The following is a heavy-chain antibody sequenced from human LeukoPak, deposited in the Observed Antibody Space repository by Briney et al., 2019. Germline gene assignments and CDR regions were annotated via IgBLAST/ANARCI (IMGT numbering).Heavy chain of an antibody. V-gene: IGHV3-23*01. CDR2: ISGSGGST. CDR3: AKHGGTYYYDSSGLNHFDY. J-gene: IGHJ4*02. Sequence: GGSLRLSCAASGFTFSSYAMSWVRQAPGKGLEWVSAISGSGGSTYYADSVKGRFTISRDNSKNTLYLQMNSLRAEDTAVYYCAKHGGTYYYDSSGLNHFDYWGQGTLVTVSS. D-gene: IGHD3-22*01. CDR1: GFTFSSYA.